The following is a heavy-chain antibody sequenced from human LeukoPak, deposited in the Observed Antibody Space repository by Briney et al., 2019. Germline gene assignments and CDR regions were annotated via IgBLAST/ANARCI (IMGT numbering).Heavy chain of an antibody. D-gene: IGHD2-2*01. CDR1: GYTFTSYY. CDR3: AVPASPAPFDY. J-gene: IGHJ4*02. V-gene: IGHV1-46*03. CDR2: INPSGGST. Sequence: ASVKVSCKASGYTFTSYYMHWVRQAPGQGLEWIGIINPSGGSTSYAQKFQGRVTMTRDTSTSTVYMELSSLRSEDTAVYYCAVPASPAPFDYWGQGTLVTVSS.